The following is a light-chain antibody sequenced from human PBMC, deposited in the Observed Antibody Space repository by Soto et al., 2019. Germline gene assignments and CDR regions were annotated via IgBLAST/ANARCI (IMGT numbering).Light chain of an antibody. Sequence: DVVLTQSPLSLPVALGQPASISCRSSQSLVFSDGNTYLNRFQQRPGQSPRRLIYKVSNRDSGVPDRFSGSGSGTDLTLKISRVEAEDVGVYYCMQGTRWLWTFGQGTKVEIK. J-gene: IGKJ1*01. CDR2: KVS. CDR3: MQGTRWLWT. V-gene: IGKV2-30*01. CDR1: QSLVFSDGNTY.